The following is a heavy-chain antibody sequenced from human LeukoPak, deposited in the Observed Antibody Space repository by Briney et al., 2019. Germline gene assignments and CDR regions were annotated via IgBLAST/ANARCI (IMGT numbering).Heavy chain of an antibody. D-gene: IGHD5-24*01. Sequence: GASVKVSCKASGGTFSSYAISWVRQAPGQGLEWMGWISAYNGNTNYAQKLQGRVTMTTDTSTSTAYMELRSLRSDDTAVYYCARGRWLQSNFDYWGQGTLVTVSS. CDR3: ARGRWLQSNFDY. V-gene: IGHV1-18*01. J-gene: IGHJ4*02. CDR1: GGTFSSYA. CDR2: ISAYNGNT.